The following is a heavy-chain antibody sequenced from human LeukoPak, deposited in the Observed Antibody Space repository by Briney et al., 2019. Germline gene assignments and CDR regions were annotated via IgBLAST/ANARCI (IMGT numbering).Heavy chain of an antibody. CDR2: IWYDGSNK. V-gene: IGHV3-33*06. Sequence: GGSLRLSCAASGFTFSSYGMHWVRQAPGKGLEWVAVIWYDGSNKYYADSVKGRFTISRDNSKNTLYLQMNSLRAEDTAVYYCGKKNHHIAAAEGYYYYYYMDVWGKGTTVTVSS. D-gene: IGHD1-14*01. CDR3: GKKNHHIAAAEGYYYYYYMDV. J-gene: IGHJ6*03. CDR1: GFTFSSYG.